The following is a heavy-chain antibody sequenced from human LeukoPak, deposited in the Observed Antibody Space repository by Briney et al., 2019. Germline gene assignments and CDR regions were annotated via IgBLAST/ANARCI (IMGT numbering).Heavy chain of an antibody. D-gene: IGHD3-16*01. Sequence: SETLSLTCTVSGGSISSGGYYWSWIRQPPGKGLEWIGYISYSGATYYNPSLKSRGTISEDTSKNQFSLKLTSVTAADTAVYYCARGARGGHFDYWGQGTLVPVSS. CDR2: ISYSGAT. J-gene: IGHJ4*02. V-gene: IGHV4-30-4*08. CDR3: ARGARGGHFDY. CDR1: GGSISSGGYY.